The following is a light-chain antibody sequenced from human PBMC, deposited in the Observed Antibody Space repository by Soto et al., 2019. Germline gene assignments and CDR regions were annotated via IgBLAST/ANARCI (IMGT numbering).Light chain of an antibody. CDR3: ATWDDNMSGV. Sequence: QSVLTQPPSASGTPGQRVTISCSGSTSNIGSNYVYWYRQFPGSAPKLLISRNEQRPSGVPDRFSGSKSGTSASLAISGLRPEDEADYYCATWDDNMSGVFGGGTKLTVL. J-gene: IGLJ2*01. CDR1: TSNIGSNY. V-gene: IGLV1-47*01. CDR2: RNE.